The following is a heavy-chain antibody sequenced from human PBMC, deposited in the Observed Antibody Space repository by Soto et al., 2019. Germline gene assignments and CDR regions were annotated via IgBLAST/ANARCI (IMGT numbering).Heavy chain of an antibody. CDR3: AKAALTMVRGVIITGMDV. Sequence: PXASLRLSCAASGFTFSSYGMHWVRQAPGKGLEWVAVISYDGSNKYYADSVKGRFTISRDNSKNTLYLQMNSLRAEDTAVYYCAKAALTMVRGVIITGMDVWGQGTTVTVSS. J-gene: IGHJ6*02. V-gene: IGHV3-30*18. CDR1: GFTFSSYG. D-gene: IGHD3-10*01. CDR2: ISYDGSNK.